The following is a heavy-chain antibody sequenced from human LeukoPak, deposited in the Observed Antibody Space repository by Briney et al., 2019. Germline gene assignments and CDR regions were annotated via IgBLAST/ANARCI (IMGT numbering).Heavy chain of an antibody. V-gene: IGHV4-59*01. D-gene: IGHD4-17*01. CDR2: IYYSGST. Sequence: PSETLSLTCTVSGGSISTFYWSWLRQPPGKGLEWIGYIYYSGSTNYNPSLKSRVTISVDTSKNQFSLRLSSVTAAVTAVYYCAREDPQTTVPEGLDVWGQGTTVTVSS. J-gene: IGHJ6*02. CDR1: GGSISTFY. CDR3: AREDPQTTVPEGLDV.